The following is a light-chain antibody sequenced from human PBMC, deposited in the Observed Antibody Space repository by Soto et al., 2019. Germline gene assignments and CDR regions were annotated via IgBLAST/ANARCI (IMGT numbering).Light chain of an antibody. Sequence: AIQVTQSPSSLSASVGDSVTITCRTSQGIRSALGWYQQKPGKVPKLLIYTASTLRSGVPSRFSGRGSGRDFTLTTSSLQPDEFATHYCLLDYSYFWVFGQGPKLEVK. CDR3: LLDYSYFWV. CDR1: QGIRSA. J-gene: IGKJ1*01. V-gene: IGKV1-6*01. CDR2: TAS.